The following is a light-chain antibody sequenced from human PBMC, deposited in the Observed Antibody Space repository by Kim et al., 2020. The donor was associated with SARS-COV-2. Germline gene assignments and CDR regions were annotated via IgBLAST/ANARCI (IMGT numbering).Light chain of an antibody. CDR3: SSYTLSSTWV. Sequence: QSALTQPASVSGSPGQSITTSCTGGPSDIAAYNYVSWYQQHPGKAPKLMIYDVTERPSGVSNRFSGSKSDNTASLTISGLQPEDEADYHCSSYTLSSTWVFGGGTQLTVL. V-gene: IGLV2-14*01. CDR2: DVT. CDR1: PSDIAAYNY. J-gene: IGLJ3*02.